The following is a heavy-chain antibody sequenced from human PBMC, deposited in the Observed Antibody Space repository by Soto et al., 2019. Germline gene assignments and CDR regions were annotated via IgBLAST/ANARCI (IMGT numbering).Heavy chain of an antibody. CDR2: ISHDGSVT. D-gene: IGHD1-26*01. J-gene: IGHJ6*03. V-gene: IGHV3-30*15. CDR3: AKDEYWESHFYYFMDL. Sequence: QVQLVESGGGVVEPGRSLRLSCAASGFTFRSYAMHWVRQAPGKGLEWVAVISHDGSVTYYSESVKGRFTMSRDNSKETLFLQMSSLRSEDTAIYYWAKDEYWESHFYYFMDLWGRGTTVTVSS. CDR1: GFTFRSYA.